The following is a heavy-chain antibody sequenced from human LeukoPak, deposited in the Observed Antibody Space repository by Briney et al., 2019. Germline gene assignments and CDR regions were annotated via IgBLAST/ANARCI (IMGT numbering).Heavy chain of an antibody. D-gene: IGHD5-12*01. J-gene: IGHJ4*02. Sequence: GGSLRLSCAASRFTFSNYWMHWVRQAPGKGLVWVSRINPDGSSTTYADSVKGRFTISRDNVKNTVSLQMNSLRAEDTAAYFCVRALFDYHANDLWGQGTLVTVSS. CDR1: RFTFSNYW. V-gene: IGHV3-74*01. CDR2: INPDGSST. CDR3: VRALFDYHANDL.